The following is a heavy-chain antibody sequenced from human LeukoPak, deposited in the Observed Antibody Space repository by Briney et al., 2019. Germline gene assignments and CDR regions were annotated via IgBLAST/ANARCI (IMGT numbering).Heavy chain of an antibody. V-gene: IGHV1-8*03. J-gene: IGHJ5*02. D-gene: IGHD2-2*01. CDR1: GYTFTSYD. Sequence: GASVKVSCKASGYTFTSYDINWVRQATGQGLEWMGWMNPNSGNTGYAQKFQGRVTITRNTSISTAYMELSSLRSEDTAVYYCARGECSSTSCYGGLAYNWFDPWGQGTLVTVSS. CDR3: ARGECSSTSCYGGLAYNWFDP. CDR2: MNPNSGNT.